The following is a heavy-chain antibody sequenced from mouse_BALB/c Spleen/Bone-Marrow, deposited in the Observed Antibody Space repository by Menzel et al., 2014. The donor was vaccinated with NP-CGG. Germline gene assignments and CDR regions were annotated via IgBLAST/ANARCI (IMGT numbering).Heavy chain of an antibody. Sequence: QVQLQQSGAELVRPGASVTLSCKASGYTFTDYEMHWVKQTPVHGLEWIGAIDPETGGTAYNQKFKGKATLTADISSSTAYMELRSLTSEDSAVYYCTREGYYGSSPAWFAYWGQGTLVTVSA. V-gene: IGHV1-15*01. D-gene: IGHD1-1*01. J-gene: IGHJ3*01. CDR3: TREGYYGSSPAWFAY. CDR2: IDPETGGT. CDR1: GYTFTDYE.